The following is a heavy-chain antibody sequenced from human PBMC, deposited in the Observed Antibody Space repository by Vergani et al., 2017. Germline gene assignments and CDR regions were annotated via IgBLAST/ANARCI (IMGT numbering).Heavy chain of an antibody. CDR3: ARQRPGFIAARAGFDY. Sequence: EVQLVQSGAEVKKPGESLKISCKGSGYSFTSYWIGWVRQMPGKGLEWRGIIYPGDSDTRYSPSFQVQVTISADKSISTAYLQWSSLKASDTAMYYCARQRPGFIAARAGFDYWGQGTLVTVSS. CDR2: IYPGDSDT. V-gene: IGHV5-51*01. CDR1: GYSFTSYW. D-gene: IGHD6-6*01. J-gene: IGHJ4*02.